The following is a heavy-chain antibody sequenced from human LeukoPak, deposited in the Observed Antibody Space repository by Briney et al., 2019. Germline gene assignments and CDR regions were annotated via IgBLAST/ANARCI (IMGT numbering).Heavy chain of an antibody. CDR2: ISYDVSNK. J-gene: IGHJ6*02. Sequence: GGSLRLSCAAPGFTFSIYGMHWVRQAPGKGLEYVSVISYDVSNKYYADSVKGRFTISRDNSKNTLYLQMNSLRAEDTAVYYCAKSKEVYDYVWRSYRQYYYYYGMDVWGRGTTVTVSS. CDR3: AKSKEVYDYVWRSYRQYYYYYGMDV. V-gene: IGHV3-30*18. D-gene: IGHD3-16*02. CDR1: GFTFSIYG.